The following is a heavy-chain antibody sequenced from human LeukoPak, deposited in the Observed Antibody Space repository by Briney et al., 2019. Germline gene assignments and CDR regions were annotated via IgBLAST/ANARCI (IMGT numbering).Heavy chain of an antibody. D-gene: IGHD6-6*01. J-gene: IGHJ4*02. CDR2: INPNSGGT. V-gene: IGHV1-2*04. CDR1: GYTFTGYY. CDR3: ARDRNPSSSSYGY. Sequence: GASVKVSCKASGYTFTGYYMHWVRQAPGQGLEWMGWINPNSGGTNYAQKFQGWVTMTRDTSISTAYMELSRLRSDDTAVYYCARDRNPSSSSYGYWGQGTLVTVSS.